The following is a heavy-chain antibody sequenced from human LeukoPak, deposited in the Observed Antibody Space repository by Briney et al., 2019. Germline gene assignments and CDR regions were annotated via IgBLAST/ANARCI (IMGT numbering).Heavy chain of an antibody. CDR1: GYTFTSYD. J-gene: IGHJ5*02. V-gene: IGHV1-8*01. CDR2: MNPNSGNT. CDR3: ARPLYYYDSSGYYGFDP. D-gene: IGHD3-22*01. Sequence: ASVKVSCKASGYTFTSYDINWVRQATGQGLEWMGWMNPNSGNTGYAQKFQGRVTMTRNTSISTAYMELSSLRSEDTAVYYCARPLYYYDSSGYYGFDPWGQGTLVTVSS.